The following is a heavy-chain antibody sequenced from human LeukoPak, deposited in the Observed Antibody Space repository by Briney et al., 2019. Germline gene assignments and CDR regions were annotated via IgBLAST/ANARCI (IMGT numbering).Heavy chain of an antibody. J-gene: IGHJ5*02. Sequence: SQTLSLTCTVAGGSISSGSYCWSWLRQPAGKGLEWIGRIYTGGSTNYNPSLKSRVTISIDTSKNQFCLTLTSVPAADTAVYYCARETRDYPGWCDPWGEGTRVSVSS. CDR3: ARETRDYPGWCDP. CDR2: IYTGGST. CDR1: GGSISSGSYC. D-gene: IGHD4-17*01. V-gene: IGHV4-61*02.